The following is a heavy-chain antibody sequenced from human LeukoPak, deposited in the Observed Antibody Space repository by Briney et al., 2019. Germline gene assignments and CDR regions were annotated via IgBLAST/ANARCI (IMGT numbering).Heavy chain of an antibody. CDR3: AKESGYDVDLEY. V-gene: IGHV3-9*01. CDR2: ISWNSGSI. Sequence: GGSLRLSCAASRFTFDDYAMHWVRQAPGKGLEWVSGISWNSGSIGYADSVKGRFTISRDNAKNSLYLQMNSLRAEDTAVYYCAKESGYDVDLEYWGQGALVTVSS. CDR1: RFTFDDYA. D-gene: IGHD5-12*01. J-gene: IGHJ4*02.